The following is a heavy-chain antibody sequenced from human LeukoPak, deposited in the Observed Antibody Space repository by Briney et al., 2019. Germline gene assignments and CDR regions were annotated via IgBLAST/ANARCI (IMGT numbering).Heavy chain of an antibody. J-gene: IGHJ4*02. CDR1: GGSFTAYY. CDR3: ARVADSSGWFGDYFDN. Sequence: SETLSLTCGVYGGSFTAYYWTWIRQSPGKGVEWIGNIYHSGNTYYTSSLRSRVTISVDTSKNLFSLNLTSVTGADTAVYFCARVADSSGWFGDYFDNWGLGTLVTVSS. D-gene: IGHD6-19*01. CDR2: IYHSGNT. V-gene: IGHV4-34*01.